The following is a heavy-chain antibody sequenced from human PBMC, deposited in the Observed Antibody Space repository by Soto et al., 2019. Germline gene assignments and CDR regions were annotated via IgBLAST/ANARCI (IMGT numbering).Heavy chain of an antibody. J-gene: IGHJ4*02. V-gene: IGHV4-61*01. D-gene: IGHD2-21*01. Sequence: QVQLQESGPGLVKPSETLSLTCTVPGGSVNIGTYYWSWLRQPPGKGLEWIGFIHYSGSTNYNPSLQSRVTRSVATSKNQFSLKLTSVNAADTAVYYCTRGGDAYKNGHWGQGTLVTVSS. CDR1: GGSVNIGTYY. CDR3: TRGGDAYKNGH. CDR2: IHYSGST.